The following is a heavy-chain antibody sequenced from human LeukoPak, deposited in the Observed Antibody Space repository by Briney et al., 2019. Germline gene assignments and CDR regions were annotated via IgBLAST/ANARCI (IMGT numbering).Heavy chain of an antibody. D-gene: IGHD3-9*01. CDR2: INPNSGGT. CDR1: GYTFTSYD. V-gene: IGHV1-2*02. CDR3: ARKVVSYFDWLGNPALDY. J-gene: IGHJ4*02. Sequence: ASVKVSCKASGYTFTSYDINWVRQAPGQGLEWMGWINPNSGGTNYAQKFQGRVTMTRDTSISTAYMELSRLRSDDTAVYYCARKVVSYFDWLGNPALDYWGQGTLVTVSS.